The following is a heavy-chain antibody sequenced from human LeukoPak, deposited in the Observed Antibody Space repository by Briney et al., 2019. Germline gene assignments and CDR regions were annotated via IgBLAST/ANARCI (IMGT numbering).Heavy chain of an antibody. Sequence: ASVKVSCKASGYTFTSYYMHWVRQAPGQGLEWMGIINPSGGSTSYAQKFQGRVTMTRDMSTSTVYMELSSLRSEDTAVYYCARDSCSGGSCYSAEYFQHWGQGTLVTVSS. V-gene: IGHV1-46*01. CDR2: INPSGGST. J-gene: IGHJ1*01. D-gene: IGHD2-15*01. CDR1: GYTFTSYY. CDR3: ARDSCSGGSCYSAEYFQH.